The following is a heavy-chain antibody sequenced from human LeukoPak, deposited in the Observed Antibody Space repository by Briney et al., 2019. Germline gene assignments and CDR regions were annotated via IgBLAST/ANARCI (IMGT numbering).Heavy chain of an antibody. CDR2: ISASGDAT. V-gene: IGHV3-23*01. J-gene: IGHJ5*02. D-gene: IGHD6-6*01. CDR1: GFTFRIYA. CDR3: AKAPIAARRRYNWFDP. Sequence: GGSLRLSCAASGFTFRIYAMSWVRQAPGKGLEWVSAISASGDATYYAESVKGRFTISRDNSKNTLYLQADSLSAEDTAVYYCAKAPIAARRRYNWFDPWGQGTLVTVSS.